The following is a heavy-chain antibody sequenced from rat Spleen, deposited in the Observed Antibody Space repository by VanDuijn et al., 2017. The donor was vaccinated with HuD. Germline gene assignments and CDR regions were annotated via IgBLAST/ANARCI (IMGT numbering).Heavy chain of an antibody. V-gene: IGHV5-20*01. CDR2: ISYDGGNT. D-gene: IGHD1-6*01. CDR3: TRDRILRSTGFDY. Sequence: EVQLVESGGGLVQPGRSLKLSCAASGFTFSSFPMAWVRQAPTKGLEWVASISYDGGNTYYRDSVKGRFTIARDNAKNSLYLQMDSLRSEDTATYYCTRDRILRSTGFDYWGQGVMVTVSS. J-gene: IGHJ2*01. CDR1: GFTFSSFP.